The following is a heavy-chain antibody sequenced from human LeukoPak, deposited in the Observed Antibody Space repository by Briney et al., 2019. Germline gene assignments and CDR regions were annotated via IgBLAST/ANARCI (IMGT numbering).Heavy chain of an antibody. V-gene: IGHV5-51*01. CDR2: IYPGDSDT. CDR1: GYSFTSYW. CDR3: ARHYCSSTSCYASWGMDV. Sequence: ESLKISCKGSGYSFTSYWIGWVRHVPGKGLEYMGIIYPGDSDTRYSPSFQGQVTISADKSISTAYLQWSSLKASDTAMYYCARHYCSSTSCYASWGMDVWGQGTTVTVS. J-gene: IGHJ6*02. D-gene: IGHD2-2*01.